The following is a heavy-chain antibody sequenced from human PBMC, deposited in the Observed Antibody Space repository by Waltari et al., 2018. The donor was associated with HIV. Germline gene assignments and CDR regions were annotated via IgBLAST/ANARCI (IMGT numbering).Heavy chain of an antibody. CDR3: ARVSYGSGGLDY. D-gene: IGHD3-10*01. J-gene: IGHJ4*02. CDR1: GGPISSSSYY. CDR2: IYYSGST. V-gene: IGHV4-39*07. Sequence: QLQLQESGPGLVKPSETLSLTCTVSGGPISSSSYYWGWIRQPPGKGLEWIGRIYYSGSTYYNPSLKSRVTISVDTSKNQFSLKLSSVTAADTAVYYGARVSYGSGGLDYWGQGTLVTVSS.